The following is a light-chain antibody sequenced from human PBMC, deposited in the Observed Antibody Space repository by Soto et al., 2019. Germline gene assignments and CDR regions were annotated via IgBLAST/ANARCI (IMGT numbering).Light chain of an antibody. CDR1: SANIGAAYN. V-gene: IGLV1-40*01. Sequence: QSALTQPPPVSGAPGQRVTISCTGSSANIGAAYNVDWYQQLPGTAPKLLIYGNNNRPSGVPARFSGSKSGTSASLAIAGLQAEDEGDYCCQSYDSSLSGYVFGTGTKVTVL. CDR2: GNN. CDR3: QSYDSSLSGYV. J-gene: IGLJ1*01.